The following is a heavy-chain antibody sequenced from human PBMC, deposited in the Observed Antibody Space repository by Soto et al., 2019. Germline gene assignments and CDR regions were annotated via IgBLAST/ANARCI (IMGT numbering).Heavy chain of an antibody. CDR1: GFPFSSYG. J-gene: IGHJ3*02. V-gene: IGHV3-33*01. D-gene: IGHD1-26*01. CDR3: ARQERGSYYNEGDGAFDI. CDR2: IWYGGGNK. Sequence: QVQLVESGGGVVQPGRSLRLSCAASGFPFSSYGMHWVRQAPGKGLEWVAVIWYGGGNKYYADSVKGRFTISRDNSKNTLYLQMNSLRAEDTAVYYCARQERGSYYNEGDGAFDIWGQGTMVTVSS.